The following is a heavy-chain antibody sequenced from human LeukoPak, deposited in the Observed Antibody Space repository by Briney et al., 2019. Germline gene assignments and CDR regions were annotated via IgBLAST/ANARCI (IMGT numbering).Heavy chain of an antibody. J-gene: IGHJ4*02. Sequence: GGSLRLSCTASGFTFSSYWMSWVRQAPGKGLEWVANITQDGSEKYYVDSVKGRFTISRDNAKNSLYLQMNSLRAEDTAVYYCARYSYSSGWYVDYWGQGTLVTVSS. CDR2: ITQDGSEK. V-gene: IGHV3-7*01. D-gene: IGHD6-19*01. CDR3: ARYSYSSGWYVDY. CDR1: GFTFSSYW.